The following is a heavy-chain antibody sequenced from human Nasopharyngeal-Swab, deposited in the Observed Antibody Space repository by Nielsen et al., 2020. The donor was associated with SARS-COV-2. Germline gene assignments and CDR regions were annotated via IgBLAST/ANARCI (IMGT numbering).Heavy chain of an antibody. CDR3: ARDPDYGDFPGIDY. Sequence: GGSLRLSCAASGFTLSSYAMHWVRQAPGKGLEWVAVISYDGSNKYYADSVKGRFTISRDNSKNTLYLQMNSLRAEDTAVYYCARDPDYGDFPGIDYWGQGTLVTVSS. CDR2: ISYDGSNK. CDR1: GFTLSSYA. J-gene: IGHJ4*02. D-gene: IGHD4-17*01. V-gene: IGHV3-30-3*01.